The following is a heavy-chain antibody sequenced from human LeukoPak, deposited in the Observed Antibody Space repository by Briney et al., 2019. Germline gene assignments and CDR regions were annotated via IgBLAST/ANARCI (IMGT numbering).Heavy chain of an antibody. CDR1: GFTFAGNA. D-gene: IGHD5-24*01. V-gene: IGHV3-23*01. CDR2: ISAGDGSS. Sequence: PGGSLRLSCVTSGFTFAGNAMSWVRQSPGKGLEWVSGISAGDGSSHHADSVKGRFTISVDNSKNTLYLQMNSLRAEDTAVYYCAKGGLGGYNAVFDYWGQGTLVTVSS. CDR3: AKGGLGGYNAVFDY. J-gene: IGHJ4*02.